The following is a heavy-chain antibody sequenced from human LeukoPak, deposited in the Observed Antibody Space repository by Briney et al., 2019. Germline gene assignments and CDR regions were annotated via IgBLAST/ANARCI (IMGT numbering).Heavy chain of an antibody. D-gene: IGHD2-2*01. CDR3: ARDSIVPAAIPFDY. J-gene: IGHJ4*02. CDR2: INPNSGGT. CDR1: GYTVIDYY. V-gene: IGHV1-2*06. Sequence: ASVKVSCKASGYTVIDYYIHWVRQAPGQGLEWMGRINPNSGGTNYAQIFQGRVTMTRDTSISTAYMELSRLRSDDTAVYYCARDSIVPAAIPFDYWGQGTLVTVSS.